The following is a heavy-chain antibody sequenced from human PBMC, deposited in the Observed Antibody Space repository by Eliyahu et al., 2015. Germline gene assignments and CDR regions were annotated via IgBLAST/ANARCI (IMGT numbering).Heavy chain of an antibody. CDR1: GFTFSGHG. CDR3: ARELRNHYYGMDV. Sequence: QVQLVESGGGVVQPGRSLRLSCEASGFTFSGHGMHWVRQTPGKGLEWVAVIWYDGNNKYYADSVKGRFTISRDNSKNTLYLQMNSLRAEDTAVYYCARELRNHYYGMDVWGQGITVTVSS. V-gene: IGHV3-33*01. D-gene: IGHD4-17*01. J-gene: IGHJ6*02. CDR2: IWYDGNNK.